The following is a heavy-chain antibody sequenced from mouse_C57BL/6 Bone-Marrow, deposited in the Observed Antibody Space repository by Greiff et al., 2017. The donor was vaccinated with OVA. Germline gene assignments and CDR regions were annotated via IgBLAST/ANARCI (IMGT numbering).Heavy chain of an antibody. D-gene: IGHD2-1*01. CDR1: GYSITSGYY. CDR3: AREIYYGNWKYFDV. J-gene: IGHJ1*03. Sequence: EVKLVESGPGLVKPSQSLSLTCSVTGYSITSGYYWNWIRQFPGNKLEWMGYISYDGSNNYNPSLKNRISITRDTSKNQFFLKLNSVTTEDTATYYCAREIYYGNWKYFDVWGTGTTVTVSS. V-gene: IGHV3-6*01. CDR2: ISYDGSN.